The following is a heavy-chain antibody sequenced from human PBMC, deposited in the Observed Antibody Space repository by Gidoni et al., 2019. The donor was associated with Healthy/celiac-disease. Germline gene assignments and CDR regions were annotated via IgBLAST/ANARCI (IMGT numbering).Heavy chain of an antibody. CDR3: ARELTYYDILTGFDI. CDR2: INPSGGST. Sequence: VQLVQSGAEVKKPGASVQVSCKASGYTFTSYYMHWVRHAPGQGLEWMGIINPSGGSTSYEQKLQGRVTMTRETSTSTVYMELSSLRSEDTAVYYCARELTYYDILTGFDIWGQGTMVTVSS. V-gene: IGHV1-46*04. D-gene: IGHD3-9*01. CDR1: GYTFTSYY. J-gene: IGHJ3*02.